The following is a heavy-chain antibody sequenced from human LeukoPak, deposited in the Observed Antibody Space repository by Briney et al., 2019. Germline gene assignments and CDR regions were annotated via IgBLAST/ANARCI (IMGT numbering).Heavy chain of an antibody. Sequence: GGSLRLSCAASGFTLSNYAMNWVRQTPGKGLEWVSGIRESGGGTYYTDSVKGRFTISRDNAKNTLYLQMNSLRAEDTAVYYCAKGIYSSGWSYFDYWGHGTLVTVSS. D-gene: IGHD6-19*01. J-gene: IGHJ4*01. V-gene: IGHV3-23*01. CDR3: AKGIYSSGWSYFDY. CDR1: GFTLSNYA. CDR2: IRESGGGT.